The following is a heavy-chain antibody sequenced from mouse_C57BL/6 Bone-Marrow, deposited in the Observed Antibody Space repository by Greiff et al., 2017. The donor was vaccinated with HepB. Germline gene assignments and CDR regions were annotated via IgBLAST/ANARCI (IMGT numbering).Heavy chain of an antibody. V-gene: IGHV1-64*01. Sequence: VQLQQPGAELVKPGASVKLSCKASGYTFTSYWMHWVKQRPGQGLEWIGMIHPNSGSTNYNEKFKSKATLTVDKSSSTAYMQLSSLTSEDSAVYYCARGGDDGYYADYWGQGTTLTVSS. D-gene: IGHD2-3*01. CDR3: ARGGDDGYYADY. CDR2: IHPNSGST. J-gene: IGHJ2*01. CDR1: GYTFTSYW.